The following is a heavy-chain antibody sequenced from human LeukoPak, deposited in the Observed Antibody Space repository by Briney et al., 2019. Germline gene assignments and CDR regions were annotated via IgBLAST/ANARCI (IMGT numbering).Heavy chain of an antibody. Sequence: PSETLSLTCSVPGAAIKSYYWSWIRQPPGKGLEWIGYNFNSQTTKYNPSLKSRVTISLDASKSQFSLKLISLTGADTAVYYCARDPYYGSGNFDYWGQGILVTVSS. D-gene: IGHD3-10*01. CDR2: NFNSQTT. CDR1: GAAIKSYY. V-gene: IGHV4-59*01. CDR3: ARDPYYGSGNFDY. J-gene: IGHJ4*02.